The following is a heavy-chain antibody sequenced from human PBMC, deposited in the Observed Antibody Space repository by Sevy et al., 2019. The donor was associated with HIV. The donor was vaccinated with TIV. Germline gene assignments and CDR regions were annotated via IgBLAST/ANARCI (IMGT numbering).Heavy chain of an antibody. CDR2: IKSKTDGGTT. V-gene: IGHV3-15*01. Sequence: GGSLRLSCAASGFTFSNAWMSWVRQAPGKGLEWVGRIKSKTDGGTTDYAAPVKGRFTISRDDSKNTLYLQMESLRAEDTAVYYCARAQQVTMLVVIGGLYFDFWGQGTLVTVSS. D-gene: IGHD3-22*01. CDR1: GFTFSNAW. CDR3: ARAQQVTMLVVIGGLYFDF. J-gene: IGHJ4*02.